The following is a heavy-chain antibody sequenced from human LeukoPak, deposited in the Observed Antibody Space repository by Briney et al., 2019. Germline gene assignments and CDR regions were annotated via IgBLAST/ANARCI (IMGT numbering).Heavy chain of an antibody. V-gene: IGHV3-66*01. J-gene: IGHJ3*02. CDR1: GFTVSSNY. Sequence: PGGSLRLSCAASGFTVSSNYMSWVRQAPGKGLEWVSVIYSGGSTYYADSVKGRFTISRDNSKNTLYLQMNSLRAEDTAVYYCARVLDIVVVPAANDAFDIWGQGTMVTVSS. CDR3: ARVLDIVVVPAANDAFDI. CDR2: IYSGGST. D-gene: IGHD2-2*01.